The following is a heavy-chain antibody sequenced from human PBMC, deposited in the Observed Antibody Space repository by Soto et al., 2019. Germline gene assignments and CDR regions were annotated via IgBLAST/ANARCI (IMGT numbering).Heavy chain of an antibody. D-gene: IGHD3-22*01. CDR1: GFTFSSYG. CDR3: AKGYYSDSSGYPIDY. CDR2: ISYDGSNK. V-gene: IGHV3-30*18. J-gene: IGHJ4*02. Sequence: GGSLRLSCAASGFTFSSYGMHWVRQAPGKGLEWVAVISYDGSNKYYADSVKGRFTISRDNSKNTLYLQMNSLRAEDTAVYYCAKGYYSDSSGYPIDYWGQGTLVTVSS.